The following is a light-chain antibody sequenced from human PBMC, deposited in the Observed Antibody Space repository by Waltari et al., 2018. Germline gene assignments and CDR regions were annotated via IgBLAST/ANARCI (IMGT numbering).Light chain of an antibody. CDR1: QSLVHSDGNTY. J-gene: IGKJ1*01. V-gene: IGKV2-24*01. CDR2: KIS. CDR3: HQRNNFPWT. Sequence: DIVMTQTPLSSPVTLGQPASISCRSSQSLVHSDGNTYLSWLQQRPGQPPRLLIYKISNRFSGVPDRFSGSGSGTDFTLTISRLEPEYFAVYYCHQRNNFPWTFGQGTKVEIK.